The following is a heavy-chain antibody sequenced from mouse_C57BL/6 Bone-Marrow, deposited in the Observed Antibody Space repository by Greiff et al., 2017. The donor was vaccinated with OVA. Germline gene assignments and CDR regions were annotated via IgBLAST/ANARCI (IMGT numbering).Heavy chain of an antibody. D-gene: IGHD2-4*01. CDR3: AYYDYDWFAY. V-gene: IGHV3-6*01. Sequence: EVQLQESGPGLVKPSQSLSLTCSVTGYSITSGYYWNWIRQFPGNKLEWMGYISYDGSKNYNPSLKNRISITRDKSKNQFFLKLNSVTTEDTATYYCAYYDYDWFAYWGQGTLVTVSA. CDR2: ISYDGSK. CDR1: GYSITSGYY. J-gene: IGHJ3*01.